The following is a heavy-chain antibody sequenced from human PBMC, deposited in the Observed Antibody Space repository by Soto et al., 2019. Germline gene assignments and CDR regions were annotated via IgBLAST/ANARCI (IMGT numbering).Heavy chain of an antibody. D-gene: IGHD5-18*01. V-gene: IGHV3-48*01. Sequence: PGGSLRLSCAASGFTFGRYSMNWVRQAPGKGLEWVSYISSSSSTIYYADSVKGRFTISRDNAKNSLYLQMNSLRAEDTAVYYYARDSRYSQGPLDYWGQGTLVTVSS. CDR2: ISSSSSTI. J-gene: IGHJ4*02. CDR1: GFTFGRYS. CDR3: ARDSRYSQGPLDY.